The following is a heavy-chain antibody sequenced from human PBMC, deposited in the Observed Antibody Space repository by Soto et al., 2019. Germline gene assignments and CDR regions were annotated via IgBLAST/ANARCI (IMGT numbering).Heavy chain of an antibody. V-gene: IGHV4-4*02. J-gene: IGHJ6*02. D-gene: IGHD2-15*01. CDR3: AKKVPAALRLYYFFGLDV. Sequence: KPSETLSLTCAVSGASISSDNRWTWVRQPPGEGLEWIGEISQSGTTKYNPSLASRVTISADKSKNQFSLRLTSMTAADTAAYYCAKKVPAALRLYYFFGLDVWGQGTTVTVSS. CDR2: ISQSGTT. CDR1: GASISSDNR.